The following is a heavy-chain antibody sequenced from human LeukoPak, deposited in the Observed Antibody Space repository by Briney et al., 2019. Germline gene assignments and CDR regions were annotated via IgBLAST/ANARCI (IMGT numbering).Heavy chain of an antibody. J-gene: IGHJ6*03. CDR1: GGSFSGYY. D-gene: IGHD1-14*01. CDR3: ARLVSTTYYYMDV. Sequence: SETLSLTCAVYGGSFSGYYWSWIRQPPGKGLEWIGEINHSGSTNYNPSLKSRVTISVDTSKNQFSLKLSSVTAADTAVYYCARLVSTTYYYMDVWGKGTTVTVSS. CDR2: INHSGST. V-gene: IGHV4-34*01.